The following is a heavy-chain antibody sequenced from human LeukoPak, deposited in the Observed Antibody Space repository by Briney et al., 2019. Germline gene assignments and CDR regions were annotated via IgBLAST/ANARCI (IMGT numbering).Heavy chain of an antibody. J-gene: IGHJ4*02. CDR1: GFTFSSYA. V-gene: IGHV3-30-3*01. D-gene: IGHD6-6*01. CDR3: ARGLLRYSSSPCFDY. CDR2: ISYDGSNK. Sequence: GGSLRLSCAASGFTFSSYAMHWVRQAPGKGLEWVAVISYDGSNKYYADSVKGRFTISRDNSKNTLYLQMNSLRAEDTAVYYCARGLLRYSSSPCFDYWGQGTLVTVSS.